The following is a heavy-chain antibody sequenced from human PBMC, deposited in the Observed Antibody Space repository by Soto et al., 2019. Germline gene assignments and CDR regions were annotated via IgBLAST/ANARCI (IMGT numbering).Heavy chain of an antibody. CDR2: ISYDGSNK. CDR3: ATGDTAMVKGNYYYYYGMDV. Sequence: GSLRLSCASSGFTFSSYGMHWVRQAPGKGLEWVAVISYDGSNKYYADSVKGRFTITRDNSKNTLYLQMNSLRAEDTAVYYCATGDTAMVKGNYYYYYGMDVWGQGTTVTVSS. CDR1: GFTFSSYG. V-gene: IGHV3-30*03. J-gene: IGHJ6*02. D-gene: IGHD5-18*01.